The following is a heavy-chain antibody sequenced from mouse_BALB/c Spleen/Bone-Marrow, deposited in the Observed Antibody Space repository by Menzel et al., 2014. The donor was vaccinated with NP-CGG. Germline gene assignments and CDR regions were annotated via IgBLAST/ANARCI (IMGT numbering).Heavy chain of an antibody. CDR1: GFNIKDTY. V-gene: IGHV14-3*02. CDR2: IDPASGNT. Sequence: EVKLQESGAGLVKPGASVKLSCTASGFNIKDTYMHWVKQRPEQGLEWIGRIDPASGNTKFDPKFQGKATMASDTSSNTAFLQLSSLASEDTAVYYCAAYYYVSSYGFAYWGQGTLVTVSA. CDR3: AAYYYVSSYGFAY. D-gene: IGHD1-1*01. J-gene: IGHJ3*01.